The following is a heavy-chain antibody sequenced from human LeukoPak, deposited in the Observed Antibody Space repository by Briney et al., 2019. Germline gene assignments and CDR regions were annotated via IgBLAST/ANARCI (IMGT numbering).Heavy chain of an antibody. D-gene: IGHD2-2*02. Sequence: PSETLSLTCTVSGGSISSSSYYWSWIRQPAGKGLEWIGRIYTSGSTNYNPSLKSRVTMSVDTSKNQFSLKLSSVTAADTAVYYCAREIYCSSTSCYSENWFDPWGQGTLVTVSS. V-gene: IGHV4-61*02. CDR1: GGSISSSSYY. CDR3: AREIYCSSTSCYSENWFDP. CDR2: IYTSGST. J-gene: IGHJ5*02.